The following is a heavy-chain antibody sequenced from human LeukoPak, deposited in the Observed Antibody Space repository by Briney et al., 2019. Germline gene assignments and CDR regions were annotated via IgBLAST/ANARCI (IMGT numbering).Heavy chain of an antibody. CDR3: ARGRQQLVRGQAFDY. Sequence: PSVTLSLTCAVDGGSFSGYYWSWIRQPPGKGLEWIGEINHSGSTNYNPSLKSRVTISVDTSKNQFSLKLSSVTAADTAVYYCARGRQQLVRGQAFDYWGQGTLVTVPS. D-gene: IGHD6-13*01. CDR1: GGSFSGYY. J-gene: IGHJ4*02. CDR2: INHSGST. V-gene: IGHV4-34*01.